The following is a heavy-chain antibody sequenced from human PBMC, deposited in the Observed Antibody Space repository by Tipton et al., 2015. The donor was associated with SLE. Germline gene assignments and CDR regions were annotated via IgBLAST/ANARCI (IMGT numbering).Heavy chain of an antibody. CDR2: VHYSGST. CDR1: GDSINGYY. V-gene: IGHV4-59*01. D-gene: IGHD4-23*01. Sequence: TLSLTCTVSGDSINGYYWSWIRQSAGKGLEWIGYVHYSGSTNHNPSLKSRATISLDTSKNQFSLKVTSVSAADTAVYYCASGGYGGNFLGWFDPWGQGTLVTVSS. J-gene: IGHJ5*02. CDR3: ASGGYGGNFLGWFDP.